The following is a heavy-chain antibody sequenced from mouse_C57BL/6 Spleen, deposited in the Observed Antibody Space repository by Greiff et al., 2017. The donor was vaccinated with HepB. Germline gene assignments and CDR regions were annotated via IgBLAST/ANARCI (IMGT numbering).Heavy chain of an antibody. CDR3: ARNYYGSSAYYFDY. J-gene: IGHJ2*01. D-gene: IGHD1-1*01. V-gene: IGHV1-54*01. Sequence: QVQLQQSGAELVRPGTSVKVSCTASGYAFTNYLIEWVKQRPGQGLEWIGVINPGSGETNHHEKFKGKATLTADKSSSTAYMQLSSLTSEDSAVYFCARNYYGSSAYYFDYWGQGTTLTVSS. CDR1: GYAFTNYL. CDR2: INPGSGET.